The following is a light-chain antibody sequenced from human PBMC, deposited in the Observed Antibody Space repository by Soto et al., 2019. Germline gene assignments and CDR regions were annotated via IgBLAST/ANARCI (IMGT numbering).Light chain of an antibody. CDR2: LNSDGSH. CDR1: SGHSSYA. J-gene: IGLJ2*01. Sequence: QPVLTQSPSASASLGASVKLTCTLSSGHSSYAIAWHQQQPEKGPRYLMKLNSDGSHSKGDGIPDRFSGSSSGAERYLTISSLQSEDEADYYCQTGGTAHVVFGGGTKLTVL. V-gene: IGLV4-69*01. CDR3: QTGGTAHVV.